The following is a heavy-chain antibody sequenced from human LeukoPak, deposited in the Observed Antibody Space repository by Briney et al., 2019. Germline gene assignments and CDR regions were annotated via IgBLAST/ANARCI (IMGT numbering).Heavy chain of an antibody. Sequence: GASVKVSCKASGYTFTGYYMHWVQQAPGQGLEWMGWINPNSGGTNYAQKFQGRVTMTRDTSISTAYMELSRLRSDDTAVYYCAREAIAARRRGFDYWGQGTLVTVSS. J-gene: IGHJ4*02. CDR2: INPNSGGT. CDR1: GYTFTGYY. V-gene: IGHV1-2*02. CDR3: AREAIAARRRGFDY. D-gene: IGHD6-6*01.